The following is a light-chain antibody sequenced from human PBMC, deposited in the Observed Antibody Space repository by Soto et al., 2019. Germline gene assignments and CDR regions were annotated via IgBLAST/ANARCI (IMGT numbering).Light chain of an antibody. J-gene: IGKJ2*01. CDR3: QQYESSPPSYS. CDR1: QSLTSSY. V-gene: IGKV3-20*01. CDR2: GAS. Sequence: EIVLTQSPGTLSLSPGERATLSCRTSQSLTSSYLAWYQQKPGRSPRLLIYGASSRVTGIPDRFSCSGSGTVFTLTISSMEPEAFAVYYCQQYESSPPSYSSGQGTKLEIK.